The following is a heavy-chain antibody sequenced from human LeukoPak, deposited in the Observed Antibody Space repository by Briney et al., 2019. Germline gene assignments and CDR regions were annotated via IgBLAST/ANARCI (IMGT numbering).Heavy chain of an antibody. CDR3: ARGEQPEDDWYYYYMDV. Sequence: GASVKVSCKASGYTFTSYGISWVRQAPGQGLEWMGWISAYNGSTNYAQKFQGRVTMTTDTSTSTAYMELRSLRSDDTAVYYCARGEQPEDDWYYYYMDVWGKGTTVTVSS. V-gene: IGHV1-18*01. J-gene: IGHJ6*03. CDR2: ISAYNGST. CDR1: GYTFTSYG. D-gene: IGHD2-21*01.